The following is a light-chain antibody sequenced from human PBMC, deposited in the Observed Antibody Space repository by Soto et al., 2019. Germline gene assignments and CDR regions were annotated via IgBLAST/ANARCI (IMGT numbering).Light chain of an antibody. CDR2: WES. V-gene: IGKV4-1*01. J-gene: IGKJ4*01. CDR1: HSVLYNSKNKNF. CDR3: QQYGSSPFT. Sequence: DIVMTQSPQSLAVCLGERDTINCKSSHSVLYNSKNKNFLACYQQKPGHPPKIVFYWESTRESGVPARFSGSGSGTDLTLTISRLEPEDFAVYYCQQYGSSPFTXGGGTKVDIK.